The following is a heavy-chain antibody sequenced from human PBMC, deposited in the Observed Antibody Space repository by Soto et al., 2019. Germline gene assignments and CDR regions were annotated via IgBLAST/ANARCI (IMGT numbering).Heavy chain of an antibody. D-gene: IGHD1-1*01. V-gene: IGHV4-30-4*01. J-gene: IGHJ5*02. CDR1: GGSINNGYYY. CDR2: IYFNGNT. Sequence: PSETLSLTCSVSGGSINNGYYYWSWIRQHPGKGLEWIGYIYFNGNTYYNPSLKSRVTISVDKSENQFSLKLTSVTAADTAVYYCARDQLEGNWFDPWGQGTLVTVSS. CDR3: ARDQLEGNWFDP.